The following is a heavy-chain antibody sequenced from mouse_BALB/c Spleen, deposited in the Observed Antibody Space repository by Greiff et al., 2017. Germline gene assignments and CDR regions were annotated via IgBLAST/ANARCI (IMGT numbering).Heavy chain of an antibody. V-gene: IGHV2-2*02. CDR1: GFSLTSYG. D-gene: IGHD1-1*01. CDR3: ARGGSRDWYFDV. J-gene: IGHJ1*01. CDR2: IWSGGST. Sequence: QVQLKESGPGLVQPSQSLSITCTVSGFSLTSYGVHWVRQSPGKGLEWLGVIWSGGSTDYNAAFISRLSISKDNSKSQVFFKMNSLQANDTAIYYCARGGSRDWYFDVWGAGTTVTVSS.